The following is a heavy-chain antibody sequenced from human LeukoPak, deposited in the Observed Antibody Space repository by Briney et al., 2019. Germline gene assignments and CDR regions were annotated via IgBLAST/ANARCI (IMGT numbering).Heavy chain of an antibody. CDR2: IRYDGSNK. CDR3: AKDLYYGDYVFDY. CDR1: GFTFSSYG. V-gene: IGHV3-30*02. J-gene: IGHJ4*02. Sequence: GGSLRLSCAASGFTFSSYGMHWVRQAPGKGLEWVAFIRYDGSNKYYADSVKGRFTISRDNSKNTLYLQMNSLRAEDTAVYYCAKDLYYGDYVFDYWGQGTLVTLSS. D-gene: IGHD4-17*01.